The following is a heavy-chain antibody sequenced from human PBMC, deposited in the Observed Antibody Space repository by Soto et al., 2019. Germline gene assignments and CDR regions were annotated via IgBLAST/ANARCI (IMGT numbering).Heavy chain of an antibody. CDR3: AREGTAMAALDY. V-gene: IGHV4-30-4*01. CDR1: GGSISSGDYY. CDR2: IYYSGST. D-gene: IGHD5-18*01. Sequence: QVQLQESGPGLVKPSKTLSLTCTVSGGSISSGDYYWSWIRQPTGQGLEWIGYIYYSGSTYYNPSLKIRVTISVDTPKLQCSLKLSSVTAAYTALYYCAREGTAMAALDYWGQGTLLTVSS. J-gene: IGHJ4*02.